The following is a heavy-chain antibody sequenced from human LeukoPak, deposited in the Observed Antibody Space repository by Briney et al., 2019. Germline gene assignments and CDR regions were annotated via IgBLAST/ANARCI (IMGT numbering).Heavy chain of an antibody. V-gene: IGHV4-59*12. CDR1: GGSISSYY. CDR2: IYYSGST. Sequence: PSETLSLTCTVSGGSISSYYWSWIRQPPGKGLEWIGYIYYSGSTNYNPSLKSRVTISVDTSKNQFSLKLSSVTAADTAVYYCARRLSYFDYWGQGTLVTVSS. J-gene: IGHJ4*02. CDR3: ARRLSYFDY.